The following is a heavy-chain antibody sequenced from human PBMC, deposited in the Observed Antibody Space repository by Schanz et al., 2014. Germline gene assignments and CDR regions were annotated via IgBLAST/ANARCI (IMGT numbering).Heavy chain of an antibody. CDR3: ARDVGHYGMDV. Sequence: QLQLQESGPGLVNPSETLSLTCTVSGGSISSIGFYWGWFRQTPGKGLEWIGYIYYSGSTKYNPALKSRVTISVDTSKNQFSLKLSSVTAADTAVYYCARDVGHYGMDVWGQGTTVTVSS. CDR1: GGSISSIGFY. V-gene: IGHV4-61*08. CDR2: IYYSGST. J-gene: IGHJ6*02.